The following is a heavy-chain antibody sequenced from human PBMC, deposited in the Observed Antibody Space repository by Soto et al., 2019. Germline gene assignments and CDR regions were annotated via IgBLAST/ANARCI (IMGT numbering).Heavy chain of an antibody. CDR2: IYYSGTT. V-gene: IGHV4-61*01. J-gene: IGHJ6*02. Sequence: TLSLTCTVSDASVSSGSYYWSWIRQPPGKGLEWIGYIYYSGTTNYSPSLKSRVTISVDTSKNQFSLKLSSVTAADTAVYYCARDRCSSTSCYTGYYYGMDVWGQGTTVTVSS. CDR3: ARDRCSSTSCYTGYYYGMDV. D-gene: IGHD2-2*02. CDR1: DASVSSGSYY.